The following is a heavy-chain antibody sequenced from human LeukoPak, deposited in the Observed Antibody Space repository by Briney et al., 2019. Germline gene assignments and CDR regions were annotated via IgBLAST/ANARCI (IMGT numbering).Heavy chain of an antibody. CDR3: ARQIPTPYDSSGYYFTREDAFDI. CDR1: GYSFTSYW. Sequence: GESLKISCKGSGYSFTSYWIGWVRQMPGKGLEWMGIIYPGDSDTRYSPSFQGQVTISADKSISTAYLQWSSLKASDTAMYYCARQIPTPYDSSGYYFTREDAFDIWGQGTMVTVS. CDR2: IYPGDSDT. J-gene: IGHJ3*02. V-gene: IGHV5-51*01. D-gene: IGHD3-22*01.